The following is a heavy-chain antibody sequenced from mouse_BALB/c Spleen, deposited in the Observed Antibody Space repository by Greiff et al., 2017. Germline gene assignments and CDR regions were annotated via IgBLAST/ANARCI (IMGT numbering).Heavy chain of an antibody. V-gene: IGHV2-9*02. CDR3: ARDRVYYGNYEGVWFAY. CDR2: IWAGGST. CDR1: GFSLTSYG. J-gene: IGHJ3*01. D-gene: IGHD2-1*01. Sequence: QVQLKQSGPGLVAPSQSLSITCTVSGFSLTSYGVHWVRQPPGKGLEWLGVIWAGGSTNYNSALMSRLSISKDNSKSQVFLKMNSLQTDDTAMYYCARDRVYYGNYEGVWFAYWGQGTLVTVSA.